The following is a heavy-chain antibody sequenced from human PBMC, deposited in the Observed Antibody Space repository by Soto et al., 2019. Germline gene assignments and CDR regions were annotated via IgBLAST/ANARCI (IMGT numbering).Heavy chain of an antibody. CDR3: ASLPKPNDYSNHVPAWFDP. CDR2: ISAYNGNT. D-gene: IGHD4-4*01. J-gene: IGHJ5*02. V-gene: IGHV1-18*01. Sequence: QVQLVQSGAEVKKPGASVKVSCKASGYTFTSYGISWVRQAPGQGLEWMGWISAYNGNTNYAQKLQGRVTMTTDTSTSTAYMELRSLRSDDTAVYYCASLPKPNDYSNHVPAWFDPWGQGTLVTVSS. CDR1: GYTFTSYG.